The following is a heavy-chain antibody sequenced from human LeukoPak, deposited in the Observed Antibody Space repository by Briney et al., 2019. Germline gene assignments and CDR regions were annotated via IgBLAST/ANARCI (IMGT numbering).Heavy chain of an antibody. CDR3: ARAEGYDILTGYRN. CDR2: IYSGVNT. Sequence: PGGSLRLSCTVSGFTVSSNSWSWVRQAPGKGLEWVSFIYSGVNTHYSDSVKGRFTISRDNSKNTLYLQMNSLRAEDTAVYYCARAEGYDILTGYRNWGQGTLVTVSS. D-gene: IGHD3-9*01. V-gene: IGHV3-53*01. CDR1: GFTVSSNS. J-gene: IGHJ4*02.